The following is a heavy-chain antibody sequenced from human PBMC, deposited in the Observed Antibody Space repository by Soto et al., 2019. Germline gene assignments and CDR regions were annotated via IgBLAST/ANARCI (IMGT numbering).Heavy chain of an antibody. CDR1: GDTFTSYA. CDR2: INAGNGNT. V-gene: IGHV1-3*01. J-gene: IGHJ4*02. CDR3: ARDYCSSTSCYFGY. Sequence: GASVKVSCKASGDTFTSYAMHWVRQAPGQRLEWMGWINAGNGNTKYSQKFQGRVTITRDTSASTAYMELSSLRSEDTAVYYCARDYCSSTSCYFGYWGQGTLVTVSS. D-gene: IGHD2-2*01.